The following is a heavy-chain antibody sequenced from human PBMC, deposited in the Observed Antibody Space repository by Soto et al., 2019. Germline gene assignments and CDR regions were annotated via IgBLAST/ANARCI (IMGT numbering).Heavy chain of an antibody. J-gene: IGHJ6*02. D-gene: IGHD2-2*01. CDR2: ISYDGSNK. Sequence: LRLSCAASGFTFSSYGMHWVRQAPGKGLEWVAVISYDGSNKYYADSVKGRFTISRDNSKNTLYLQMNSLRAEDTAVYYCAKRGPAAYYYGMDVWGQGPRSPSP. CDR1: GFTFSSYG. V-gene: IGHV3-30*18. CDR3: AKRGPAAYYYGMDV.